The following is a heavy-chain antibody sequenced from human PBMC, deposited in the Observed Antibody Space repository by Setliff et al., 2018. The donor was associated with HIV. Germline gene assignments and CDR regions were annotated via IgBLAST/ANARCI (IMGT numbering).Heavy chain of an antibody. Sequence: SETLSLTCTVSGDSISTYCWIWIRQPPGKGLEWIGHIYSTGDTNYNPSLKSRVTLSADTSKNQLSLSLTSVTAADTAVYYCARVRLTMIMMVDYFDQWGQGTQVTVSS. CDR1: GDSISTYC. J-gene: IGHJ4*02. CDR2: IYSTGDT. D-gene: IGHD3-22*01. V-gene: IGHV4-59*12. CDR3: ARVRLTMIMMVDYFDQ.